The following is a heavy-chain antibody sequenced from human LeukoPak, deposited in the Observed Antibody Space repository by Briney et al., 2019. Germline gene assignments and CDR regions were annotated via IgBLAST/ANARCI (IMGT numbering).Heavy chain of an antibody. V-gene: IGHV1-69*05. D-gene: IGHD3-3*01. CDR2: IIPIFCTA. CDR3: ARGTYYDFWSGYY. CDR1: GGTFSSYA. J-gene: IGHJ4*02. Sequence: ASVKVSCKASGGTFSSYAISWVRQAPGQGLEWMGRIIPIFCTANYAQKFQGRVTTTTDESTSTAYMELSSLRSEDTAVYYCARGTYYDFWSGYYWGQGTLVTVSS.